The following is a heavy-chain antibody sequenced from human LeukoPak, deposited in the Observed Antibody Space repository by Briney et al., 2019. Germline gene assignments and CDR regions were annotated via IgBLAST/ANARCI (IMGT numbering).Heavy chain of an antibody. V-gene: IGHV4-61*02. J-gene: IGHJ6*02. CDR2: IYTSGST. CDR1: GGSISSGSYY. CDR3: ARARSSGVHGYYYGMDV. Sequence: SQTLSLTCTVSGGSISSGSYYWSWIRQPAGKGLEWIGRIYTSGSTNYNPSLKSRVTISVDTSKNQFSLKLSSVTAADTAVYYCARARSSGVHGYYYGMDVWGQGTTVTVSS. D-gene: IGHD2-15*01.